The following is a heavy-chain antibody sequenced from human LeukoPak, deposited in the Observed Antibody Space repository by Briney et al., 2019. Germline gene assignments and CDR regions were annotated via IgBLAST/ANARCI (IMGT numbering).Heavy chain of an antibody. J-gene: IGHJ5*02. V-gene: IGHV1-69*05. CDR2: IMPLFGTA. CDR1: GGTFNNSA. D-gene: IGHD4-17*01. Sequence: SVKVFCKSSGGTFNNSAISCVRQAPGQGLECRGGIMPLFGTAVYAQKFQGRVTITKDESTRTVYLELTSLTSDDTAVYYCARDVHGDYGSGWFDLWGQGTLVSVSS. CDR3: ARDVHGDYGSGWFDL.